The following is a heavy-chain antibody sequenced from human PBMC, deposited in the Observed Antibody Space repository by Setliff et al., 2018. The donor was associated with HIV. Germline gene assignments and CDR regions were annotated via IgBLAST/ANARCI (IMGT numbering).Heavy chain of an antibody. Sequence: ASVKVSCKASGYTFTIYGITWVRQAPGQGLVWMGWISGHSDSRKYGQKFDGRVTLTMDTSTSTAYMELMKLTPDDTAVYYCARGWELNVWGQGTPVTVSS. V-gene: IGHV1-18*01. D-gene: IGHD1-26*01. CDR2: ISGHSDSR. CDR1: GYTFTIYG. J-gene: IGHJ4*02. CDR3: ARGWELNV.